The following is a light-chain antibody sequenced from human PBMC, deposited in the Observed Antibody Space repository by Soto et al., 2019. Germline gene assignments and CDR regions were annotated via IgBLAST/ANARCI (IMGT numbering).Light chain of an antibody. Sequence: DIQMTQSPSTLSGSVGDRVTITCRASQTISSWLSWYQQKPGKAPKLLIYKASTLKSGAPSSCSGSGSGAESTLTITSLQPDYFGTYYCQHYNNMGTFGQGTKVDIK. V-gene: IGKV1-5*03. J-gene: IGKJ1*01. CDR3: QHYNNMGT. CDR2: KAS. CDR1: QTISSW.